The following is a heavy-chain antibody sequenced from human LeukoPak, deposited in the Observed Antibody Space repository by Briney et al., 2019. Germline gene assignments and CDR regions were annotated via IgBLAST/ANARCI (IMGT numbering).Heavy chain of an antibody. CDR3: AKWGDYDILTGYYDSDY. D-gene: IGHD3-9*01. Sequence: GGSLRLSCAASGFTFNSYAMSWVRQAPGKGLEWVSAITGSGGTTFYADSVKGRFTISRENSKNTLYLQMNSLRAEDTAVYYCAKWGDYDILTGYYDSDYWGQGTPVTVSS. J-gene: IGHJ4*02. CDR2: ITGSGGTT. V-gene: IGHV3-23*01. CDR1: GFTFNSYA.